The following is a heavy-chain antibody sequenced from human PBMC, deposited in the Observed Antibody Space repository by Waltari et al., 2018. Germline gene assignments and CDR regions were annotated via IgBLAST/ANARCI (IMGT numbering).Heavy chain of an antibody. CDR3: AKDDGRGAFDY. D-gene: IGHD3-10*01. J-gene: IGHJ4*02. CDR2: IRYDGSNK. V-gene: IGHV3-30*02. Sequence: VQLVEPGGGVVQLGGSLRLSCAASGLTLRSYGMHWVRQAPGKGLEWVAFIRYDGSNKYYADSVKGRFTISRDNSKNTLYLQMNSLRAEDTAVYYCAKDDGRGAFDYWGQGTLVTVSS. CDR1: GLTLRSYG.